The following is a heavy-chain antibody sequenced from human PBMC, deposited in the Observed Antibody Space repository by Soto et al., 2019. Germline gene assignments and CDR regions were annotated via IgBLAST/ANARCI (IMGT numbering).Heavy chain of an antibody. D-gene: IGHD2-15*01. CDR1: GFTVSSNY. CDR2: IYSGGST. CDR3: ASSYCSGGSCYSSVDAFDI. J-gene: IGHJ3*02. Sequence: EVQLMESGGGLVQPGGSLRLSCAASGFTVSSNYMSWVRQAPGKGLEWVSVIYSGGSTYYADSVKGRFTISRHNSKNTLYLQMNSLRAEDTAVYYCASSYCSGGSCYSSVDAFDIWGQGTMVTVSS. V-gene: IGHV3-53*04.